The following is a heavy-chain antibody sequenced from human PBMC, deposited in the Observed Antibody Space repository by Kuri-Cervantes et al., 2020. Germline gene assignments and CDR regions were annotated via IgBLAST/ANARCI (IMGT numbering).Heavy chain of an antibody. Sequence: SETLSLTCAVSGASISSSSYYWGWIRQPPGKGLEWIGSFYYSGNTYYNPSLKSRVTISVDTSKNQFSLILSSVTAADTAVYYCARLPHYSSSLLYFFDYWGQGTLVTVSS. CDR1: GASISSSSYY. J-gene: IGHJ4*02. V-gene: IGHV4-39*01. CDR3: ARLPHYSSSLLYFFDY. CDR2: FYYSGNT. D-gene: IGHD6-13*01.